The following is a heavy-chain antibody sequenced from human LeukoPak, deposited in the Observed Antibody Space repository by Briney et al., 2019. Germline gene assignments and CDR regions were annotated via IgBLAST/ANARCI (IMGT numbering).Heavy chain of an antibody. Sequence: PGGSLRLSCAASGFTFSSYSMNWVRQAPGKGLEWVSYISSSSSTIYYADSVKGRFTISRDNAKNSLYLQMNSLRDEDTAAYYCARDTSYYYDSSGSDYWGQGTLVTVSS. D-gene: IGHD3-22*01. V-gene: IGHV3-48*02. CDR1: GFTFSSYS. CDR3: ARDTSYYYDSSGSDY. CDR2: ISSSSSTI. J-gene: IGHJ4*02.